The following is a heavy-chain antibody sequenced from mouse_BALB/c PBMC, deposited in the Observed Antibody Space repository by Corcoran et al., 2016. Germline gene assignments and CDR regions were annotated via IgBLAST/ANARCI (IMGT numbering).Heavy chain of an antibody. V-gene: IGHV14-3*02. CDR1: GFNIKDTY. CDR3: ARWDWYFDV. CDR2: IDPANGNT. Sequence: EVQLQQSGAELVKPGASVKLSCTASGFNIKDTYMHWVKQRPEQCLEWIGRIDPANGNTKYDPKFQGKATITADTSSNTAYLQLSSLTSDDTAVYYCARWDWYFDVWGAGTTVTVSS. J-gene: IGHJ1*01.